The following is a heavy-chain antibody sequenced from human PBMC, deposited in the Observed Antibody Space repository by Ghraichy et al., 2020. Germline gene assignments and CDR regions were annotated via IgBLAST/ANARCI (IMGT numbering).Heavy chain of an antibody. D-gene: IGHD5-24*01. CDR1: GFSFSNYA. CDR3: ARDVKRCPNCWYRDGWSLDY. J-gene: IGHJ4*02. Sequence: GGSLRLSCVASGFSFSNYAMSWVRQAPGKGLEWVSSINGNGGSTYYADSLKGRLTISRDNPKNMLYLQINSLRAEDTAVYFCARDVKRCPNCWYRDGWSLDYWGQGTLVTVSS. CDR2: INGNGGST. V-gene: IGHV3-23*01.